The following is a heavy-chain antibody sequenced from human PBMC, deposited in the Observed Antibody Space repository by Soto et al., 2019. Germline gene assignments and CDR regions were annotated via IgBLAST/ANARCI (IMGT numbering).Heavy chain of an antibody. J-gene: IGHJ4*02. CDR3: ARHRGPPGYFDY. V-gene: IGHV4-39*01. Sequence: PSETLSLTCSVSDDSINSDKYYWGWIRQPPGKGLEWIGSIYYSGSTYYNPSLKSRVTISVDTSKNQFSLKLSSVTAADTAVYYCARHRGPPGYFDYWGQGTLVTVSS. CDR2: IYYSGST. D-gene: IGHD3-10*01. CDR1: DDSINSDKYY.